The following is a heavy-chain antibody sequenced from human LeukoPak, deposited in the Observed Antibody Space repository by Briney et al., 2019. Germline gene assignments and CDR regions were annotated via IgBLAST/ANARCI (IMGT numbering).Heavy chain of an antibody. CDR2: ISGSGGSI. Sequence: GGSLRLSCAASGFTFSSYAMSWVRQAPGKGLEWVSAISGSGGSIYYADSVKGRFTISRDNSKNTLYLQMNSLRAEDTAVYYCAKDHAPYYDILTGRDYDYWGQGTLVTVSS. D-gene: IGHD3-9*01. CDR3: AKDHAPYYDILTGRDYDY. CDR1: GFTFSSYA. J-gene: IGHJ4*02. V-gene: IGHV3-23*01.